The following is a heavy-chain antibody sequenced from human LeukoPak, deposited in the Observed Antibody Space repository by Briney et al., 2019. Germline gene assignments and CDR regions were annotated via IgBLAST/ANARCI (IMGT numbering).Heavy chain of an antibody. Sequence: GGSLRLSCAASGFTFSSYSMNWVRQAPGKGLEWVSYISSSISTIYYADSVKGRFTISRENAKNSLYLQMNSLRAEDTAVYYCARSLTYYGDYGDDAFDIWGQGTMVTVSS. CDR2: ISSSISTI. V-gene: IGHV3-48*01. D-gene: IGHD4-17*01. J-gene: IGHJ3*02. CDR3: ARSLTYYGDYGDDAFDI. CDR1: GFTFSSYS.